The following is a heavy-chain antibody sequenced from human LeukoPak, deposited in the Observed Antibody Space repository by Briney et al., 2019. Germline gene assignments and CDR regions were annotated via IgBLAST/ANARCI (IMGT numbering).Heavy chain of an antibody. CDR1: GYTFTGYY. J-gene: IGHJ6*02. Sequence: ASVKVSCKASGYTFTGYYMHWVRQAPGQGLEWMGWINPNSGGTDYAQKFQGWVTMTRDTSISTAYMELSRLRSDDTAVYYCARAKPSLFDSSGYVSYYYYYGMDVWGQGTTVTVSS. D-gene: IGHD3-22*01. CDR3: ARAKPSLFDSSGYVSYYYYYGMDV. CDR2: INPNSGGT. V-gene: IGHV1-2*04.